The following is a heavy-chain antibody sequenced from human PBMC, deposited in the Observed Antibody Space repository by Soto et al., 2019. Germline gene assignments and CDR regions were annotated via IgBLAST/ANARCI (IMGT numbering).Heavy chain of an antibody. Sequence: ASVKVSCKASGYTFTGYYMHWVRQAPGQGLEWMGWINPNSGGTNYAQKFQGRVTMTRDTSISTAYMELSRLRSDDTAVYYCARGSPWLQLHRYFYYWGQGTLVTVSS. CDR1: GYTFTGYY. V-gene: IGHV1-2*02. J-gene: IGHJ4*02. CDR2: INPNSGGT. CDR3: ARGSPWLQLHRYFYY. D-gene: IGHD1-1*01.